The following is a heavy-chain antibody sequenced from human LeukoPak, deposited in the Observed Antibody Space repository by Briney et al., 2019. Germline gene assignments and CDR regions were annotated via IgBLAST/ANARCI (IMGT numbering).Heavy chain of an antibody. CDR1: GFTFSSYS. Sequence: GGSLRLSCAASGFTFSSYSLNWVRQAPGRGLEWVSSISSSSSYIYYADSVKGRFTISRDNAKNSLYLQMNSLRAEDTAVYYCARDGGATFDYWGQGTLVTVSS. J-gene: IGHJ4*02. CDR2: ISSSSSYI. CDR3: ARDGGATFDY. D-gene: IGHD1-26*01. V-gene: IGHV3-21*01.